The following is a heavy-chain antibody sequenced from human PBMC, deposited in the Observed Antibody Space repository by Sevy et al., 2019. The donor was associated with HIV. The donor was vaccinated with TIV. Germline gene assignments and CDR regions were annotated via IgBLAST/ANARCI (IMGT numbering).Heavy chain of an antibody. CDR3: AGSTYYYYYYMDV. V-gene: IGHV4-38-2*01. CDR1: GYSISSGYY. CDR2: IYHSGST. Sequence: LSLTCAVSGYSISSGYYWGWIRQPPGKGLEWIGSIYHSGSTYYNPSLKSRVTISVDTSKNQFSLKLSSVTAADTAVYYCAGSTYYYYYYMDVWGKGTTVTVSS. J-gene: IGHJ6*03. D-gene: IGHD3-10*01.